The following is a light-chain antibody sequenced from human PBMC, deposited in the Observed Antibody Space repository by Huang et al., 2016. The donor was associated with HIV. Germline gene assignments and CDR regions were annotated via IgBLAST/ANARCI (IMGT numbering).Light chain of an antibody. V-gene: IGKV1-17*03. CDR3: LQHSSYPWT. J-gene: IGKJ1*01. Sequence: DIQMTQSPSAMSAYEGDRVTITCRASQGISNYLVWFQQKPGKVPKRLICGASTLQSGVPSRFSGSGSGTDFTLTISSLQPEDFATYYCLQHSSYPWTFGQGTKVEFK. CDR1: QGISNY. CDR2: GAS.